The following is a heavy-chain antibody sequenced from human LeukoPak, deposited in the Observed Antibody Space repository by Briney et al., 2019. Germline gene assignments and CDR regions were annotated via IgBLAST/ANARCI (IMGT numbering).Heavy chain of an antibody. CDR2: IGSDGSDT. CDR3: TRAPYHGDYVSWA. D-gene: IGHD4-17*01. CDR1: GFTFSSYW. Sequence: GGSLRLSCAASGFTFSSYWMHWVRQAPGKGLVWVSRIGSDGSDTTYADSVKGRFTISRDNAKKMLYLQMNGLRVDDTAVYYCTRAPYHGDYVSWAWGQGTLVTVSS. J-gene: IGHJ4*02. V-gene: IGHV3-74*01.